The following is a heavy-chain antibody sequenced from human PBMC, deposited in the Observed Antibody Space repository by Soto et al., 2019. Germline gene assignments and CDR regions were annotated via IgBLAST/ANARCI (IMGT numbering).Heavy chain of an antibody. CDR1: GGSVSSGSYY. V-gene: IGHV4-61*01. CDR2: INHSGST. J-gene: IGHJ4*02. Sequence: QVQLQESGPGLVKPSETLSLTCTVSGGSVSSGSYYWSWIRQPPGKGLEWIGEINHSGSTNYNPSLKSRVTISVDTSKNQFSLKLSSVTAADTAVYYCARPGPHSSGYSSPGDASYYFDYWGQGTLVTVSS. CDR3: ARPGPHSSGYSSPGDASYYFDY. D-gene: IGHD3-22*01.